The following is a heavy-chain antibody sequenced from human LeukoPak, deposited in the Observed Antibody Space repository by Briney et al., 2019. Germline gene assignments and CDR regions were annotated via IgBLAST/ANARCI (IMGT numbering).Heavy chain of an antibody. CDR2: IKSKSDGGTT. D-gene: IGHD2/OR15-2a*01. J-gene: IGHJ3*02. V-gene: IGHV3-15*01. CDR3: TTYNSRDAFDI. CDR1: GFTVSKAL. Sequence: AGSLRLSCAASGFTVSKALMSWVRQAPGKGLEWVGRIKSKSDGGTTDHAAPVKGRFTISRDDSKNTLNLQMNSLKTEDTGVYYCTTYNSRDAFDIWGQGTMVTVSS.